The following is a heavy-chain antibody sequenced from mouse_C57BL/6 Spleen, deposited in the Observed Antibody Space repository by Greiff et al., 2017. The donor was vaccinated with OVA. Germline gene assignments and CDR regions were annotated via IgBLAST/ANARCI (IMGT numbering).Heavy chain of an antibody. Sequence: QVQLQQPGAELVKPGASVKVSCKASGYTFTSYWMHWVKQRPGQGLAWIGRLHPSASATNYNQKFKGKATLTVDKSSSTAYMQLSSLTSEDSAVYYCAIEEDYYGSSYDAYWGQGTLVTVSA. CDR1: GYTFTSYW. CDR3: AIEEDYYGSSYDAY. J-gene: IGHJ3*01. V-gene: IGHV1-74*01. CDR2: LHPSASAT. D-gene: IGHD1-1*01.